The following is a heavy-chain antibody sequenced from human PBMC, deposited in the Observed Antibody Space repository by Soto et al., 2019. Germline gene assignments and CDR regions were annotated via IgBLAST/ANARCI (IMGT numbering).Heavy chain of an antibody. V-gene: IGHV3-11*06. CDR2: ISINSNHK. CDR1: GLTFSDFY. CDR3: VRGGGGGQFDY. J-gene: IGHJ4*02. D-gene: IGHD2-21*01. Sequence: GGSLRLSCAASGLTFSDFYMTWVRQAPGKGLEWLSYISINSNHKEYGDSVKGRHTISRDNAKNSLYLQMSSLRADDTAVYYCVRGGGGGQFDYWGQGTLVTVSS.